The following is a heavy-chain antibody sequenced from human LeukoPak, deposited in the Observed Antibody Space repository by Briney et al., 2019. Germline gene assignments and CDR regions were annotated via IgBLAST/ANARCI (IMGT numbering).Heavy chain of an antibody. CDR3: ASYIAARAYWYFDL. V-gene: IGHV4-61*02. D-gene: IGHD6-6*01. Sequence: SETLSLTCTVSGGSISSGNYYWSWIRQPAGKGLEWIGRIYTSGSTNYNPSLKSRVTISVDTSKNQFSLKLSSVTAADTAVYYCASYIAARAYWYFDLWGRGTLVTVSS. CDR2: IYTSGST. J-gene: IGHJ2*01. CDR1: GGSISSGNYY.